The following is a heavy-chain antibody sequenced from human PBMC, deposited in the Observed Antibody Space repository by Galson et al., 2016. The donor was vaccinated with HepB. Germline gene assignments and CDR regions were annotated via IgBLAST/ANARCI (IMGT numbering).Heavy chain of an antibody. D-gene: IGHD3-3*01. CDR2: ISYDGSDK. J-gene: IGHJ6*02. Sequence: SLRLSCAASGFTFSSYAMHWVRQAPGKGLEWVAFISYDGSDKYYANSVKGRFTISRDNSKNTLYLQMNSLRADDTAVSYCARGRLGYDLWSGPYGLDVWGQGTTVTVSS. CDR3: ARGRLGYDLWSGPYGLDV. CDR1: GFTFSSYA. V-gene: IGHV3-30*04.